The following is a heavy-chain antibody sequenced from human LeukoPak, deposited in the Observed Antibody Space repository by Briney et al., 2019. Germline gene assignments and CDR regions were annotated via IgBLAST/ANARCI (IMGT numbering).Heavy chain of an antibody. D-gene: IGHD1-26*01. CDR2: ISSSSSTI. CDR3: ARGGPRGSYYNWFDP. V-gene: IGHV3-48*02. Sequence: TGGSLRLSCAASGFTFSSYSMNWVRQAPGKGLEWVSYISSSSSTIYYADSVKGRFTISRDNAKNSLYLQMNSLRDEDTAVYYCARGGPRGSYYNWFDPWGQGTLVTVSS. J-gene: IGHJ5*02. CDR1: GFTFSSYS.